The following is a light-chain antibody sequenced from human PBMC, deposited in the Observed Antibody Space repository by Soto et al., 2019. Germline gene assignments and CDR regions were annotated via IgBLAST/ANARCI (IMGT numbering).Light chain of an antibody. Sequence: DIRMTQSPSTLSASVGDRVTITCRASQSLIRWLAWYQQKPGKAPKLLIYDASILESGVPSRFSGSGSGTEFTLTISSLQPDDFASYYCQQYNSYSPTVGQGTRLEIK. CDR3: QQYNSYSPT. CDR2: DAS. V-gene: IGKV1-5*01. J-gene: IGKJ5*01. CDR1: QSLIRW.